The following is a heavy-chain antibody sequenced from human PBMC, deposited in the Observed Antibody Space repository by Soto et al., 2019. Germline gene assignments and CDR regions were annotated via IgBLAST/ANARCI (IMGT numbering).Heavy chain of an antibody. D-gene: IGHD1-26*01. CDR2: IYFDGITT. CDR1: GFTFNTHW. CDR3: ARGGAMGVDY. J-gene: IGHJ4*02. Sequence: VGSLRLSCTASGFTFNTHWMHWVRQAPGKGLVWVSRIYFDGITTNYADSVKGRLTVSRDNAKNTVYLHVNTLRDEDTAVYYCARGGAMGVDYWGQGTLVTVSS. V-gene: IGHV3-74*01.